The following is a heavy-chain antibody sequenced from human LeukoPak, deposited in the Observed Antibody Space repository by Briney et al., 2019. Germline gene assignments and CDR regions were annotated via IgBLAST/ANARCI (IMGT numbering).Heavy chain of an antibody. CDR3: ARIRIVGVTTSWFDP. J-gene: IGHJ5*02. CDR1: GYTFTGYY. CDR2: INPNSGGT. Sequence: ASVKVSCKASGYTFTGYYMHWVRQAPGQGLEWMGWINPNSGGTNYAQKFQGRVTMTRDTSISTACMELSRLRSDDTAVYYCARIRIVGVTTSWFDPWGQGTLVIVSS. D-gene: IGHD1-26*01. V-gene: IGHV1-2*02.